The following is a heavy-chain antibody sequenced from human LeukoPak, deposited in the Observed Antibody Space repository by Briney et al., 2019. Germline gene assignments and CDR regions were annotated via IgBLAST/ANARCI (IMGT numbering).Heavy chain of an antibody. Sequence: ASVKVSCKASGYTFTGYYMHWVRQAPGQGLEWMGIINPSGGSTSYAQKFQGRVTMTRDMSTSTVYMELSSLRSEDTAVYYCARDGVDSSGWRNPYYYYYMDVWGKGTTVTVSS. CDR1: GYTFTGYY. CDR2: INPSGGST. CDR3: ARDGVDSSGWRNPYYYYYMDV. D-gene: IGHD6-19*01. V-gene: IGHV1-46*01. J-gene: IGHJ6*03.